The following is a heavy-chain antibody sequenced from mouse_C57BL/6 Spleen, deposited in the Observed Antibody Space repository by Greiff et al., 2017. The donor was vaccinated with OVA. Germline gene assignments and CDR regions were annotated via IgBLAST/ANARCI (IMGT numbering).Heavy chain of an antibody. Sequence: VQLQQSGAELVRPGASVTLSCKASGYTFTDYEMHWVKQTPVHGLEWIGAIDPETGGTAYNQKFKGKAILTADKSSSTAYMERRSLTSEDSAVYYCTRRGVYSFDYWGQGTTLTVSS. CDR1: GYTFTDYE. V-gene: IGHV1-15*01. J-gene: IGHJ2*01. CDR2: IDPETGGT. CDR3: TRRGVYSFDY.